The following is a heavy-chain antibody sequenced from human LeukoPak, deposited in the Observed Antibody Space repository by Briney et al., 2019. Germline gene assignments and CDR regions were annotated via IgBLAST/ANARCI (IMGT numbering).Heavy chain of an antibody. V-gene: IGHV3-30-3*01. CDR1: GFTFSSYA. J-gene: IGHJ4*02. Sequence: GGSLRLSCAASGFTFSSYAMHWVRQAPGKGLEWVAVISYDGSSKYYADSVKGRFTISRDNSKNTLYLQMNSLRAEDTAVYYCARDPAYDYVWGSYRPNYYFDYWGQGTLVTVSS. CDR3: ARDPAYDYVWGSYRPNYYFDY. CDR2: ISYDGSSK. D-gene: IGHD3-16*02.